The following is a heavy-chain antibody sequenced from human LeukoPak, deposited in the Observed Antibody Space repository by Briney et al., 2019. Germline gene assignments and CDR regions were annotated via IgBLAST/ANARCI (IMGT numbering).Heavy chain of an antibody. CDR3: ARGTLAAAGLFDY. J-gene: IGHJ4*02. Sequence: SETLSLTCTVSGGSISSYYWSWIRQPPGKGLEWIGYIYYSGSTNYNPSLKSRVTISVDTSTNQFSLKLSSVTAADTAVYYCARGTLAAAGLFDYWGQGTLVTVSS. V-gene: IGHV4-59*01. CDR1: GGSISSYY. D-gene: IGHD6-13*01. CDR2: IYYSGST.